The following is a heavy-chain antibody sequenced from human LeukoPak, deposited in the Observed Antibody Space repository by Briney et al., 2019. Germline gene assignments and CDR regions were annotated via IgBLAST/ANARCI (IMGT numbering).Heavy chain of an antibody. D-gene: IGHD3-22*01. V-gene: IGHV3-23*01. Sequence: PGGSRRLSCAASGFTFSSYAMSWVRQAPGKGLEWVSAISGSGGSTYYADSVKGRFTISRDNSKNTLYLQMNSLRAEDTAVYYCAKLVVVRGYFDYWGQGTLVTVSS. CDR2: ISGSGGST. CDR1: GFTFSSYA. CDR3: AKLVVVRGYFDY. J-gene: IGHJ4*02.